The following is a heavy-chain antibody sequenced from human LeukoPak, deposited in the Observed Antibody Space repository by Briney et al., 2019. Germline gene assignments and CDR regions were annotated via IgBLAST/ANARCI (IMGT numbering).Heavy chain of an antibody. CDR2: ISSNSNYI. D-gene: IGHD4-17*01. V-gene: IGHV3-21*04. CDR3: ASTPVTSFDY. Sequence: PGGSLRLSCAASGFAFSTYSMNWVRQAPGKGLEWVSSISSNSNYIYYADSVKGRFTLSRDNAKNSLYLQMNSLRAEDTAVYYCASTPVTSFDYWGQGTLVTVSS. CDR1: GFAFSTYS. J-gene: IGHJ4*02.